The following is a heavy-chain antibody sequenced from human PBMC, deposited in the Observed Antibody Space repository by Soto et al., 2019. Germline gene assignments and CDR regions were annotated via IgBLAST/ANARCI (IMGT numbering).Heavy chain of an antibody. Sequence: SETLSLTCTVSAGSISGHHWSWFRQTPGKGPEWIGYIYSSGSTNYNSSLNSRVTMSIDTSKNQLSLKLSSVTAADSAVYFCARYSSEGSDYYQKDYWGQGTMVTVSS. CDR1: AGSISGHH. V-gene: IGHV4-59*11. D-gene: IGHD3-22*01. CDR3: ARYSSEGSDYYQKDY. CDR2: IYSSGST. J-gene: IGHJ4*02.